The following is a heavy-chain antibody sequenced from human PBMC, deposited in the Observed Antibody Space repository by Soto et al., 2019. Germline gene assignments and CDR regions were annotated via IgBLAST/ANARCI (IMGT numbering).Heavy chain of an antibody. Sequence: PSETRPLTCAVSGGSISSGGYSWSWIRQPPGKGLEWIGYIYHSGSTYYNPSLKSRVTISVDRSKNQFSLKLNSVTAADTAVYYCARGSCSGGSCYSGNFDYWGQGTLVTVSS. CDR2: IYHSGST. V-gene: IGHV4-30-2*01. CDR1: GGSISSGGYS. CDR3: ARGSCSGGSCYSGNFDY. D-gene: IGHD2-15*01. J-gene: IGHJ4*02.